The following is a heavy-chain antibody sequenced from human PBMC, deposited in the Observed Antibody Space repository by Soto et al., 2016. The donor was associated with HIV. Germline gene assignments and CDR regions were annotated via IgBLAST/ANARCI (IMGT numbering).Heavy chain of an antibody. J-gene: IGHJ4*02. CDR2: IKSCADGGTT. Sequence: EVQLVEAGGGLVKPGGSLKLSCGVAGSTFRNAWMSWVRQTPGKGLEWVGHIKSCADGGTTFYSTPVRGRFAISRDDSKNTLYLQMNSLKNEDTAVYYCTILDGYRGFEYWGQGTPVTVSS. CDR3: TILDGYRGFEY. V-gene: IGHV3-15*01. D-gene: IGHD3-3*01. CDR1: GSTFRNAW.